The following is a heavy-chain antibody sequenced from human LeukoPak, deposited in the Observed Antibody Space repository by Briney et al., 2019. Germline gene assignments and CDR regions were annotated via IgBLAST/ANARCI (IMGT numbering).Heavy chain of an antibody. J-gene: IGHJ4*02. V-gene: IGHV4-4*09. CDR1: GGSISSYY. Sequence: SETLSLTCTVSGGSISSYYWSWIRQPPGKGLEWIGYIYTSGSTNYNPSLKSRVTISVDTSKNQFSLKLSSVTAADTAVYYCATVGYCSSTSCYTWGLVDYWGQGTLVAVSS. D-gene: IGHD2-2*02. CDR3: ATVGYCSSTSCYTWGLVDY. CDR2: IYTSGST.